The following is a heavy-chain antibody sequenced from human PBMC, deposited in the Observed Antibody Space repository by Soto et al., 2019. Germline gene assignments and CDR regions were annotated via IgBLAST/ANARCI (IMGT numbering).Heavy chain of an antibody. CDR3: AKKKGYTYVYPFDY. Sequence: EEQLLESGGGLAQPGGSLRLSCAASGFTFSTYAMSWVRQAPGKGLEWVSGISGSGTNTYYADSVKGRYTICRDNSKYTLSLQMNSLRAEDTAVYYCAKKKGYTYVYPFDYWGQGTLVTVSS. CDR2: ISGSGTNT. CDR1: GFTFSTYA. V-gene: IGHV3-23*01. J-gene: IGHJ4*02. D-gene: IGHD5-18*01.